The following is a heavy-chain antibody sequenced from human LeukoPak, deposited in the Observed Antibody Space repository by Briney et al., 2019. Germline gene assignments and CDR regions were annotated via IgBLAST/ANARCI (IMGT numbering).Heavy chain of an antibody. CDR2: INHSGST. Sequence: SETLSLTCAVYGGSSSGYYWSWIRQPPGKGLEWIGEINHSGSTNYNPSLKSRVTISVDTSKNQFSLKLSSVTAADTAVYYCARARRWNAAVEGWWFDPWGQGTLVTVSS. CDR3: ARARRWNAAVEGWWFDP. J-gene: IGHJ5*02. V-gene: IGHV4-34*01. CDR1: GGSSSGYY. D-gene: IGHD1-1*01.